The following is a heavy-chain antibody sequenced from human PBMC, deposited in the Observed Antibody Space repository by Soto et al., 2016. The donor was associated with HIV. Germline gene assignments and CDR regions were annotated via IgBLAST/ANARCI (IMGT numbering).Heavy chain of an antibody. CDR2: IIYRDSDT. J-gene: IGHJ6*02. V-gene: IGHV3-11*05. CDR3: ARDPPPTYGSRYGMGR. Sequence: VQLVESGGGLVKPGGSLTLSCAASGFTLTDYSMNWIRQAPGKGLEWISSIIYRDSDTYYLGSVKGRFIISRDSAKNSVSLQMNSLRAEDTAVYYCARDPPPTYGSRYGMGRLGPRDHGHRLL. CDR1: GFTLTDYS. D-gene: IGHD6-13*01.